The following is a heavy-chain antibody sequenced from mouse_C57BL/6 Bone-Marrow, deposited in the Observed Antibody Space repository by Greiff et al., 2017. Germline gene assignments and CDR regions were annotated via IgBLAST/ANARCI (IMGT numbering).Heavy chain of an antibody. V-gene: IGHV7-3*01. CDR1: GFTFTDYY. J-gene: IGHJ4*01. CDR2: IRNKANGYTT. CDR3: SRSYYYYAMDY. Sequence: EVHLVESGGGLVKPGGSLSLSCAASGFTFTDYYMSWVRQPPGKALEWLGFIRNKANGYTTEYSGSVKGRFPISRDNSQSILYLQMNALRAEDSATYYCSRSYYYYAMDYWGQGTSVTVSS.